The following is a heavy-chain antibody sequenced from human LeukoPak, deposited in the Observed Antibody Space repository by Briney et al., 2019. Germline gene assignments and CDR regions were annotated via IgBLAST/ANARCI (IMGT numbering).Heavy chain of an antibody. J-gene: IGHJ4*02. CDR3: ARDPTGGFDY. V-gene: IGHV3-30*04. CDR1: GFTFSSYT. CDR2: ISYDGSNK. D-gene: IGHD1-26*01. Sequence: GRSLRLSCAASGFTFSSYTMHWVRQAPGKGLEWVAVISYDGSNKYYADSVKGRFTISRDNSKNTLYLQMNSLGAEDTAVYYCARDPTGGFDYWGQGTLVTVSS.